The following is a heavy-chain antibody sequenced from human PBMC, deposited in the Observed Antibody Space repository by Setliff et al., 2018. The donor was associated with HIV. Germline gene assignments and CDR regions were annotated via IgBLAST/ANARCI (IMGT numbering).Heavy chain of an antibody. J-gene: IGHJ3*01. V-gene: IGHV4-59*08. CDR1: GGSISSHC. D-gene: IGHD3-3*01. CDR2: IYASGSI. Sequence: PSETLSLTCTVSGGSISSHCWSWIRQSPGKALEWIGYIYASGSIIYNPSLKSRVTMSVDTSKNQFSLRLTSLTAADTAIYYCAKQRYYDGNDGFDVWGQGTMVTVSS. CDR3: AKQRYYDGNDGFDV.